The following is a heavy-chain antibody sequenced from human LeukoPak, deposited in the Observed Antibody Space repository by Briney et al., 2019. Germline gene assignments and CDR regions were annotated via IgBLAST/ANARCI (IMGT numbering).Heavy chain of an antibody. D-gene: IGHD3-3*01. Sequence: SQTLSLTCAVSGGSISSGGYSWSWIRQPPGKGLEWIGYIYHSGSPYYNPSLKSRVTMFVDTSKNQFSLKLSSVTAADTAVYFCVRLDYDFWSGSLDYWGQGTLVTVSS. CDR3: VRLDYDFWSGSLDY. J-gene: IGHJ4*02. CDR2: IYHSGSP. CDR1: GGSISSGGYS. V-gene: IGHV4-30-2*03.